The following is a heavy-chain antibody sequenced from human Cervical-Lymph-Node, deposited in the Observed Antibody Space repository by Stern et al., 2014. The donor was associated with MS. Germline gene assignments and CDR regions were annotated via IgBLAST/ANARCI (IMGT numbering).Heavy chain of an antibody. CDR1: GFSLRNARMG. V-gene: IGHV2-26*01. CDR2: ILSNDEK. CDR3: ARMMQHLAGDAFDI. D-gene: IGHD6-13*01. J-gene: IGHJ3*02. Sequence: QITLKESGPVLVKPTETLTLTCTVSGFSLRNARMGVSWIRQPPGKALEWLAHILSNDEKTYSTPLKGRLTISKDTSKSQVVLTMIHMDPVDTATYYCARMMQHLAGDAFDIWGQGTVVTVSS.